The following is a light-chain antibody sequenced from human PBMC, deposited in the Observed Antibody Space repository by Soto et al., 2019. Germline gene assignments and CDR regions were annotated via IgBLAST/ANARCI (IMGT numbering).Light chain of an antibody. Sequence: DIQMTQSPSTLSASVGDRVTITCRASQNINNFLAWYQQKPGKAPKLLIYTASNLENGVPSRFSGRGSGTEFTLTISSLQPDDVATYSCQQCYSDWTFGQGTKVEI. CDR1: QNINNF. J-gene: IGKJ1*01. V-gene: IGKV1-5*03. CDR2: TAS. CDR3: QQCYSDWT.